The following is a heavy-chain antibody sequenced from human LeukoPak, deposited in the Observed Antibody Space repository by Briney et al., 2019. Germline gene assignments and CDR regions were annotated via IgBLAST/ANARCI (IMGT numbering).Heavy chain of an antibody. D-gene: IGHD1-7*01. V-gene: IGHV4-39*07. CDR1: GGSISSSSSY. Sequence: PSETLSLTCTVSGGSISSSSSYWGWIRQPPGKGLEWIGTIYYSGSSGNTYYNPSLKSRVAISVDTSKNQFSLRLTSVTSADTAVYYCASIRTTRSAFWGKGTLVTVSS. CDR2: IYYSGSSGNT. CDR3: ASIRTTRSAF. J-gene: IGHJ4*02.